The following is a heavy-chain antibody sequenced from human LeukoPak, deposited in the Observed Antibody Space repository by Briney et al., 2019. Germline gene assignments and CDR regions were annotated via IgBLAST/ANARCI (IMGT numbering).Heavy chain of an antibody. D-gene: IGHD2-2*01. CDR2: ISGSGGST. CDR1: GFTFSSYA. J-gene: IGHJ4*02. Sequence: QPGGSLRLSCAASGFTFSSYAMSWVRQAPGKGLEWVSAISGSGGSTYYADSVKGRFTISRDNSKNTLYLQMNSLRAEDTAVYYCAKDTKLVVLTAMTFWGQGTLVTVSS. CDR3: AKDTKLVVLTAMTF. V-gene: IGHV3-23*01.